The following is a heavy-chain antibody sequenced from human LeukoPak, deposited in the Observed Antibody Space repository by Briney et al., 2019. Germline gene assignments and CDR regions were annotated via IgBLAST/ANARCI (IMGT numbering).Heavy chain of an antibody. CDR3: AREPPGY. Sequence: SETLSLTCTVSGGSVTSGNYWNWIRQPAGKGLEWIGRIYTNGGASYNPSLKSRVTISIDASKNQFSLKLSSVTAADTAVYYCAREPPGYWGQGILVTVSS. CDR1: GGSVTSGNY. CDR2: IYTNGGA. V-gene: IGHV4-61*02. J-gene: IGHJ4*02.